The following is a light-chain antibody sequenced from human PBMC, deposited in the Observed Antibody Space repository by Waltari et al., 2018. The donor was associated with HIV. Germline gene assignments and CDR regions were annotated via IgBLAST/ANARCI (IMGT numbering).Light chain of an antibody. CDR1: QSVSSY. CDR2: DAS. V-gene: IGKV3-11*01. CDR3: QQYGTFLT. Sequence: EIVLTQSPATLSLSPGERATLSCRASQSVSSYLAWYQQKPGQAPRLLIYDASNRATGIPARFSGSGSGTDFTLTISRLEPEDFAMYYCQQYGTFLTFGGGTKVEIK. J-gene: IGKJ4*01.